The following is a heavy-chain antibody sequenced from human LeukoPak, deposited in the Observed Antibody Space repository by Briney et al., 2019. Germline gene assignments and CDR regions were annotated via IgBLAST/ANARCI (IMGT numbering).Heavy chain of an antibody. CDR2: INSDVSTT. Sequence: PXXSLRLSCAASGFTLSSYWMHWVRQAPGKGLLWVSRINSDVSTTTYADSVKGRFTISRDDAKNSLYLQMNSLRAEDTAVYYCARDFNRRALYGDPICWGQGTLVIVSS. J-gene: IGHJ4*02. CDR1: GFTLSSYW. V-gene: IGHV3-74*01. CDR3: ARDFNRRALYGDPIC. D-gene: IGHD4-17*01.